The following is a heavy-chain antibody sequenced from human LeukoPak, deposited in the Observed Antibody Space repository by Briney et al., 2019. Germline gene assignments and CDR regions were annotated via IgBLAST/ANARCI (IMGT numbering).Heavy chain of an antibody. J-gene: IGHJ4*02. CDR2: IRYDGSNK. CDR1: GFTFSSYG. D-gene: IGHD1-26*01. Sequence: GGSLRLSCAASGFTFSSYGMHWVRQAPGKGLEWVAFIRYDGSNKYYADSVKGRFTISRDNSKDTLYLQMNSLRAEDTAVYYCATEEGYLTNSGNYKGVDYWGQGTLVTVSS. CDR3: ATEEGYLTNSGNYKGVDY. V-gene: IGHV3-30*02.